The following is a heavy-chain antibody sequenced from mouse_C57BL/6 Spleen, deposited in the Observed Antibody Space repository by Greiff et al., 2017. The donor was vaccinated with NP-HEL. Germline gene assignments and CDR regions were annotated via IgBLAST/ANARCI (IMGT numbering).Heavy chain of an antibody. J-gene: IGHJ4*01. CDR1: GFTFSSYT. CDR2: ISGGGGNT. D-gene: IGHD3-3*01. CDR3: ARHGGPTGRFYYAMDY. V-gene: IGHV5-9*01. Sequence: EVKLMESGGGLVKPGGSLKLSCAASGFTFSSYTMSWVRQTPEKRLEWVATISGGGGNTYYPDSVKGRFTISRDNAKNTLYLQMSSLRSEDTALYYCARHGGPTGRFYYAMDYWGQGTSVTVSS.